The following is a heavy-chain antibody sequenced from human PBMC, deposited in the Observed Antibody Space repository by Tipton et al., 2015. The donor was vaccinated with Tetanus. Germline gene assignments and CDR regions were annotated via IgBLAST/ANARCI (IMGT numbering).Heavy chain of an antibody. CDR3: AREADCSGGSCFSGDFDN. Sequence: SLRLSCAASGFIFSSYGIHWVRQAPGKGLEWVAVSWYDGTDKYYADSVKGRFTISRDNSENILYLQMNSLRAEDTAVYYCAREADCSGGSCFSGDFDNWGQGTQVTVSS. D-gene: IGHD2-15*01. V-gene: IGHV3-33*01. CDR1: GFIFSSYG. J-gene: IGHJ4*02. CDR2: SWYDGTDK.